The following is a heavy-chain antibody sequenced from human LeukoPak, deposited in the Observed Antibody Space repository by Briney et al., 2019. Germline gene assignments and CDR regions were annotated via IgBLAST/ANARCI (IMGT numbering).Heavy chain of an antibody. D-gene: IGHD3-10*01. J-gene: IGHJ4*02. CDR2: ISSSGSTI. CDR3: ARDSIGSGSYYNGRGIFDY. CDR1: GFTFSSYE. Sequence: PGGSLRLSCAASGFTFSSYEMNWVRQAPGKGLEWVSYISSSGSTIYYADSVKGRFTISRDNAKNSLYLQMNSLRAEDTAVYYCARDSIGSGSYYNGRGIFDYWGQGTLVTVSS. V-gene: IGHV3-48*03.